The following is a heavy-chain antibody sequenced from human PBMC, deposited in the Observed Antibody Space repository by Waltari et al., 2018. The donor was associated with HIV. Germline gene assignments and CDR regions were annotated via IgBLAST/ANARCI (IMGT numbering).Heavy chain of an antibody. CDR3: TTPITGTTYYYYGMDV. CDR1: GFTFSNAW. V-gene: IGHV3-15*01. D-gene: IGHD1-7*01. Sequence: EVQLVESGGGLVKPGGSLRLSCAASGFTFSNAWMSWVRQAPGKGLEWVGRIKRKTDGGTTDYAEPVKGRFTISRDDTKNTLYLQMNSLKTEDTAVYYCTTPITGTTYYYYGMDVWGQGTTVTVSS. CDR2: IKRKTDGGTT. J-gene: IGHJ6*02.